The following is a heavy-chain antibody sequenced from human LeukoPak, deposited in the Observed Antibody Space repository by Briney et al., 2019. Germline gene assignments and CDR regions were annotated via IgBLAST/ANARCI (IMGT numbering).Heavy chain of an antibody. CDR1: GYTFTGYY. D-gene: IGHD6-19*01. Sequence: GASVKVSCKASGYTFTGYYMHWVRQAPGQGLEWMGWINPNSGGTNYAQKFQGRVTMTRDTSISTAYMELSRLRSDDTAVYYCARDSSAVAGDYYYYMDVWGKGTTVTVSS. V-gene: IGHV1-2*02. J-gene: IGHJ6*03. CDR3: ARDSSAVAGDYYYYMDV. CDR2: INPNSGGT.